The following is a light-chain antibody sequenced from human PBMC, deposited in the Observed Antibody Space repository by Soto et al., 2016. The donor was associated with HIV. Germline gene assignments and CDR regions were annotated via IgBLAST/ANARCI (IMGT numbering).Light chain of an antibody. J-gene: IGKJ2*01. CDR3: QQFGNRPYT. CDR1: QGIRND. V-gene: IGKV1-17*01. CDR2: SAS. Sequence: DIQMTQSPSSLSASVGDRVTITCRASQGIRNDLGWYQQKPGKAPKRLIYSASTLESGVPSRFSGSGSGTEFTLSINSLQPDDFATYYCQQFGNRPYTFGQGTKLEIK.